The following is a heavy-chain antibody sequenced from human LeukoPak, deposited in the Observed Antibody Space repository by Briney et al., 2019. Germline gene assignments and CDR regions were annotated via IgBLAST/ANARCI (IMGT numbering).Heavy chain of an antibody. D-gene: IGHD4/OR15-4a*01. J-gene: IGHJ4*02. Sequence: HPGGSLRLSCTVSGFTVSSNSMSWVRQAPGKGLEWVAFIYIGTTHYSDSVNGRFTISRDNSKDTLYLQMNSLRAEDTAVYYCARRAGAYSHPYDYWGQGTLVTVSS. CDR1: GFTVSSNS. CDR2: IYIGTT. CDR3: ARRAGAYSHPYDY. V-gene: IGHV3-53*01.